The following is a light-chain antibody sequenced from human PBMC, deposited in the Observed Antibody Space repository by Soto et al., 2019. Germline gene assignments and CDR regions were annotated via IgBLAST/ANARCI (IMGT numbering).Light chain of an antibody. CDR1: QSIGGD. V-gene: IGKV3-20*01. Sequence: EIVLTQSPGTLSLSPGDGATLSCMASQSIGGDLVWYQQKPGQTPRLLIYGASSKATGIPDRFSGSGSGTDFTLTISSLEPEDFAVYYCQQYSASPLTFGGGTKVEIK. CDR3: QQYSASPLT. CDR2: GAS. J-gene: IGKJ4*01.